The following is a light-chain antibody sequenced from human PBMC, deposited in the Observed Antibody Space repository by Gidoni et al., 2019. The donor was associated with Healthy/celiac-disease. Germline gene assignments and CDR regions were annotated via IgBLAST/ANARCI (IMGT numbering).Light chain of an antibody. Sequence: DILMTQSPDSLALSLGERATINCKSTQSVLDSSKNKNFLAWYQQKAGQPPKLLIYWASTRESGVPERFSGSGSGTDFSFIISGLQAEDVALYYCQQYYTVPHTFGQGTKVEIK. J-gene: IGKJ1*01. CDR1: QSVLDSSKNKNF. V-gene: IGKV4-1*01. CDR2: WAS. CDR3: QQYYTVPHT.